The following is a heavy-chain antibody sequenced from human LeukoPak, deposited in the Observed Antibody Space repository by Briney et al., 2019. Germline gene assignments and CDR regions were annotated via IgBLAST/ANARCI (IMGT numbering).Heavy chain of an antibody. Sequence: PSETLSLTCSVCGGFISSYFWRWIPQTGEKGVEWGGRFHSSGCTNYNPSFKSRVTMSVDTPKNQFSLRLGSVTAADTAVYYCARDRGGSDGYYSSLDFWGQGTLVSVSS. J-gene: IGHJ4*02. CDR1: GGFISSYF. CDR2: FHSSGCT. D-gene: IGHD3-22*01. V-gene: IGHV4-4*07. CDR3: ARDRGGSDGYYSSLDF.